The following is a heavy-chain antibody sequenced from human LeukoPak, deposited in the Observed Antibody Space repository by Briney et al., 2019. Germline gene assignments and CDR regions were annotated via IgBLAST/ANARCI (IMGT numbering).Heavy chain of an antibody. CDR1: GVSISSSNW. D-gene: IGHD3-3*01. CDR3: ARDPFITIFGVVIRRDY. V-gene: IGHV4-4*02. Sequence: SETLSLTCAVSGVSISSSNWWHWVRQPPGKGLEWIGEIYHSGSTNYNPSLKSRVTISVDTSKNQFSLKLSSVTAADTAVYYCARDPFITIFGVVIRRDYWGQGTLVTVSS. CDR2: IYHSGST. J-gene: IGHJ4*02.